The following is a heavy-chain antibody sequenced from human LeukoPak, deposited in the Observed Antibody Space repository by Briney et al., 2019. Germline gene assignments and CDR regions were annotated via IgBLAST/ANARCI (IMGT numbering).Heavy chain of an antibody. D-gene: IGHD4-17*01. V-gene: IGHV3-66*01. CDR1: GFTVSSNY. Sequence: GGSLRLSCAASGFTVSSNYMSWVRQAPGKGLEWVSVIYSGGSTYYADSVKGRFTISRDNSKNTLYLQMNSLRAEDTAVYYCAMRGGMTTVTHDAFDIWGQGTMVTVSS. J-gene: IGHJ3*02. CDR3: AMRGGMTTVTHDAFDI. CDR2: IYSGGST.